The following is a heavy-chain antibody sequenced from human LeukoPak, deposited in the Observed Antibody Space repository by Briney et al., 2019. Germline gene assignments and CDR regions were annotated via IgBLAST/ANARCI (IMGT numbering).Heavy chain of an antibody. V-gene: IGHV1-18*01. CDR1: GYTFTSYG. J-gene: IGHJ3*02. CDR3: ARDLQAYYDFWSGYLGNDAFDI. D-gene: IGHD3-3*01. CDR2: ISAYNGNT. Sequence: GASVKVSCKASGYTFTSYGISWVRQAPGQGLEWMGWISAYNGNTNYAQKLQGRVTMTTDTSTSTAYMQLRSLRSDDTAVYYCARDLQAYYDFWSGYLGNDAFDIWGQGTMVTVSS.